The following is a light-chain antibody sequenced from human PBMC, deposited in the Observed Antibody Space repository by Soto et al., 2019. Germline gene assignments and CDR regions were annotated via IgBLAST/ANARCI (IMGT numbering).Light chain of an antibody. CDR2: DPS. V-gene: IGKV3-11*01. J-gene: IGKJ2*01. CDR1: QSVSSY. Sequence: DIVLTQSPATLSLSPGERPTLACRASQSVSSYLAWYQQKPGQAPRHLIYDPSNRATGIPARFSGGGSGTAFPLTFSSLEPEDFAVYCCQQRSNGPRFPFGQGAKLQIK. CDR3: QQRSNGPRFP.